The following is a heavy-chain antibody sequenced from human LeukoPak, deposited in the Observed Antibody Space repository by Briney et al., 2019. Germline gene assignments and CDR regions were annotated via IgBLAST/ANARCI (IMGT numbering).Heavy chain of an antibody. V-gene: IGHV4-34*01. CDR2: TNYTGST. Sequence: SETLSLTCAVYGGSFSDYYWSWIRQPPGKGLEWIGETNYTGSTNYNPSLKSRISMSVDTSKNQFSVNLNSVTAADAAFYYCARRRIPATITGSRLSSRFDSWGQGTLVTVSS. J-gene: IGHJ1*01. CDR3: ARRRIPATITGSRLSSRFDS. CDR1: GGSFSDYY. D-gene: IGHD5-12*01.